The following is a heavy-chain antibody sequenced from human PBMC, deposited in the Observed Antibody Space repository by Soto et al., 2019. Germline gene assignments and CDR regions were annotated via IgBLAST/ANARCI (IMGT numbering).Heavy chain of an antibody. CDR1: AGSISRYY. CDR3: VGSLMSRAMESFDY. CDR2: ISYTVDA. J-gene: IGHJ4*02. Sequence: XGTLSLTCSVSAGSISRYYWGWVRQSPGEGLEWIAHISYTVDASYNPSLKGRVTISLDTSKNQIALRLMSVTAADTAVYYCVGSLMSRAMESFDYWGQGTLVTVSS. D-gene: IGHD5-18*01. V-gene: IGHV4-59*01.